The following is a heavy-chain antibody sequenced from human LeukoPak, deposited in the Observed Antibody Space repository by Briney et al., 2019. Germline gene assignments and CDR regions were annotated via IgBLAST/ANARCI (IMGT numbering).Heavy chain of an antibody. D-gene: IGHD5-24*01. J-gene: IGHJ4*02. CDR1: GYTFTSYD. Sequence: ASVKVSCKASGYTFTSYDINWVRQATGQGLEWRGWMNPNSGNTGYAQKFQGRVTMTRNTSISTAYMELSSLRSEDTAVYYCATEGGRDGYNWVDYWGQGTLVTVSS. CDR2: MNPNSGNT. V-gene: IGHV1-8*01. CDR3: ATEGGRDGYNWVDY.